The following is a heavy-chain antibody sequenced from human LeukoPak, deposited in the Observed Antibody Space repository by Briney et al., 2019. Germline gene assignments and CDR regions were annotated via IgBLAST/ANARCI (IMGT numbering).Heavy chain of an antibody. J-gene: IGHJ6*04. Sequence: ASVKVSCKASGYTFTSYYMHWVRQAPGQGLEWMGIINPSGGSTSYAQKFQGRVTMTRDTSTSTVYMELSSPRSEDTAVYYCARDPGIAAAAPYYYYGTDVWGKGTTVTVSS. CDR3: ARDPGIAAAAPYYYYGTDV. CDR2: INPSGGST. V-gene: IGHV1-46*01. CDR1: GYTFTSYY. D-gene: IGHD6-13*01.